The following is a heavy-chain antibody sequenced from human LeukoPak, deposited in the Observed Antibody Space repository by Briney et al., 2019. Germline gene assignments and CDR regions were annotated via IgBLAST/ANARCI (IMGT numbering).Heavy chain of an antibody. J-gene: IGHJ4*02. Sequence: GGSLRLSCAASGFTFSSYWMHWVRQAPGKGLVWVSRINSDGSSTSYTDSVKGRFTIPRDNAKNTLSLQMNSLRAEDTAVYYCARVQWGSLVAIDYWGQGTLVTVSS. D-gene: IGHD5-12*01. CDR2: INSDGSST. CDR3: ARVQWGSLVAIDY. V-gene: IGHV3-74*01. CDR1: GFTFSSYW.